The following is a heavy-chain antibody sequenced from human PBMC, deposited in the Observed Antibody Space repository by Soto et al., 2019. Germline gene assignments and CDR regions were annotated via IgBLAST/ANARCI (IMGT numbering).Heavy chain of an antibody. J-gene: IGHJ6*02. D-gene: IGHD4-4*01. CDR3: ARTTVTTGSVTYYYGMDV. Sequence: QVQLVQSGAEVKKPGSSVKVSCKASGGTFSSYAISWVRQAPGQGLEWMGGIIPIFGTANYAQKFQGRVTSTAXEXTXTXXMELSSLRSEDTAVYYCARTTVTTGSVTYYYGMDVWGQGTTVTVSS. CDR1: GGTFSSYA. V-gene: IGHV1-69*12. CDR2: IIPIFGTA.